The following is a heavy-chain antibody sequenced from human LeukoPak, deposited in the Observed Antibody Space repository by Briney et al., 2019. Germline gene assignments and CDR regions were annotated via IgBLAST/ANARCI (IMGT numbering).Heavy chain of an antibody. CDR1: GGSISSYY. D-gene: IGHD3-9*01. CDR3: ARDYDILTGDDAFDI. V-gene: IGHV4-59*12. J-gene: IGHJ3*02. CDR2: IYYSGST. Sequence: SETLSFTCTVSGGSISSYYWSWIRQPPGKGLEWIGYIYYSGSTNYNPSLKSRVTISVDTSKNQFSLKLSSVTAADTAVYYCARDYDILTGDDAFDIWGQGTMVAVSS.